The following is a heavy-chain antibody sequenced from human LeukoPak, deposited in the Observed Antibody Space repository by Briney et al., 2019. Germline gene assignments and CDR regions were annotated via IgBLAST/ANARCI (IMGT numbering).Heavy chain of an antibody. CDR3: ARLTKQWLAF. V-gene: IGHV4-59*01. J-gene: IGHJ4*02. D-gene: IGHD6-19*01. CDR2: SYYSGST. Sequence: PSETLSLTCSVSGDSIRSYYWSWIRQPPGKGLEWIGYSYYSGSTNYNPSLTSRVTISVDTSKNQFSLNLSSVTAADTAVYYCARLTKQWLAFWGQGTLVTVSS. CDR1: GDSIRSYY.